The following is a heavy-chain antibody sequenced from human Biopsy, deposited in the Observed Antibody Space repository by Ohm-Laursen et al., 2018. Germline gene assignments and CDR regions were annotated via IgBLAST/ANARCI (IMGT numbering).Heavy chain of an antibody. V-gene: IGHV3-33*01. D-gene: IGHD4-11*01. Sequence: SLRLSCSASGFTFSNYGMHWVRQAPGTGLEWLAVIWYDGSNKNYGNSVHGRFTISRDNSKNTVYLQMNSLRAEDKAIYYCARDSTINTVTTADYWGQGTLVTVSS. CDR1: GFTFSNYG. J-gene: IGHJ4*02. CDR2: IWYDGSNK. CDR3: ARDSTINTVTTADY.